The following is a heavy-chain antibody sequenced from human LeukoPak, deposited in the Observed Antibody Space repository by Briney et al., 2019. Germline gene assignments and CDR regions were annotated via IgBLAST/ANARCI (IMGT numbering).Heavy chain of an antibody. CDR2: IYYSGST. CDR3: ARVRYYYDSSGYLRDAFDI. J-gene: IGHJ3*02. V-gene: IGHV4-59*01. Sequence: KPSETLSLTCTVSGGSISSYYWSWIRQPPGKGLEWIGYIYYSGSTNYNPSLKSRVTISVDTSKNQFSLKLSSVTAADTAVYYCARVRYYYDSSGYLRDAFDIWGQGTMVTVSS. CDR1: GGSISSYY. D-gene: IGHD3-22*01.